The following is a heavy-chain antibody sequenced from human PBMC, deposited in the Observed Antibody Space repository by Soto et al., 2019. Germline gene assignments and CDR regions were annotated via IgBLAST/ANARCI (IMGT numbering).Heavy chain of an antibody. CDR1: GFTFSSYG. CDR2: IWYDGSNK. D-gene: IGHD6-19*01. V-gene: IGHV3-33*01. Sequence: QVQLVESGGGVVQPGRSLRLSCAASGFTFSSYGMHWVRQAPGKGLEWVAVIWYDGSNKYYADSVKGRFTISRDNSKNTLYLQMNSLRAEDTAVYYCERDLYSSGWYGDYWGQGNLVTVSS. J-gene: IGHJ4*02. CDR3: ERDLYSSGWYGDY.